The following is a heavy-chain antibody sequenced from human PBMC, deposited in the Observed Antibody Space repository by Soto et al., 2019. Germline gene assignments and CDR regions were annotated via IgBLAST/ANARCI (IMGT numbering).Heavy chain of an antibody. V-gene: IGHV3-23*01. Sequence: GGSLRLSCAASGFTFSSYAMSWVRQAPGKGLEWVSAISGSGGSTYYADSVTGRFTISRDNSKNTLYLQMNSLRAEDTAVYYCAKDPILGYYDSSGYPDYWGQGTLVTVSS. CDR3: AKDPILGYYDSSGYPDY. CDR1: GFTFSSYA. CDR2: ISGSGGST. J-gene: IGHJ4*02. D-gene: IGHD3-22*01.